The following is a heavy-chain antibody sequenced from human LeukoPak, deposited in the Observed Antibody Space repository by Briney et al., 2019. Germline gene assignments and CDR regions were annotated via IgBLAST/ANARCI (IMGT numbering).Heavy chain of an antibody. CDR2: ISYDGSNK. J-gene: IGHJ6*02. D-gene: IGHD4-11*01. Sequence: QSGGSLRLSCAASGFTFSSYAMHWVRQAPGKGLEWVAVISYDGSNKYYADSVKGRFTISRDNSKNTLYLQMNSLRAEDTAVYYCASLLTVSYGMDVWGQGTTVTVSS. CDR1: GFTFSSYA. V-gene: IGHV3-30*04. CDR3: ASLLTVSYGMDV.